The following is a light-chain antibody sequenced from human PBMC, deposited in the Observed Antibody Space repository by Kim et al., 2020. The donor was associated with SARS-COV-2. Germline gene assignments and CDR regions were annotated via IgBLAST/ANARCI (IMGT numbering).Light chain of an antibody. Sequence: QSALTQPPSVSGSPRQSVTISCTGTTSDFGDYDRVSWYQQSPGTAPKLIIYDVIHRPSGVPDRFSGSKSGNTASLTISGLQAEDEADYFCSSFTSEASYVFGTGTTVTVL. V-gene: IGLV2-18*02. CDR3: SSFTSEASYV. CDR1: TSDFGDYDR. J-gene: IGLJ1*01. CDR2: DVI.